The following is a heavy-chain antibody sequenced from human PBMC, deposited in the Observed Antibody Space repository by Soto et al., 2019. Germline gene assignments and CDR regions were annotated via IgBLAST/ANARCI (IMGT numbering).Heavy chain of an antibody. CDR3: ARSKLVAAKLKGVMDV. D-gene: IGHD2-15*01. V-gene: IGHV3-30-3*01. CDR2: ISYDGSNK. CDR1: GFTFSSYA. J-gene: IGHJ6*01. Sequence: QVQLVESGGGVVQPGRSLRLSCAASGFTFSSYAMHWVRQAPGKGLEWVAVISYDGSNKYYADSVKGRFTISRENSKNTLYPQMNRLRADDTAVYYFARSKLVAAKLKGVMDVWGQGTTVTGSS.